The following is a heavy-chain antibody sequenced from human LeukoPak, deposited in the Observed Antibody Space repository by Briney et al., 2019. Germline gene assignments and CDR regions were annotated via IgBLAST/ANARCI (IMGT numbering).Heavy chain of an antibody. J-gene: IGHJ4*02. CDR2: ISSSGSTI. CDR1: GFTFSNYA. D-gene: IGHD3-22*01. Sequence: GGSLRLSCAASGFTFSNYAMGWVRQAPGKGLEWVSYISSSGSTIYYADSVKGRFTISRDNAKNSLYLQMNSLRAEDTAVYYCARDDYYDSSGYYHYVDYWGQGTLVTVSS. V-gene: IGHV3-11*04. CDR3: ARDDYYDSSGYYHYVDY.